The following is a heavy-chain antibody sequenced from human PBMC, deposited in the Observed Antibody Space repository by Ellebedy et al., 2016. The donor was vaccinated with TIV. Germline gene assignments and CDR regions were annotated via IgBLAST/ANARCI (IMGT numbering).Heavy chain of an antibody. Sequence: PGGSLRLSCVDSGPIFSHNWMSWVRQAPGKGLEWVAKINPLGSQKSYVDSVKGRFTISRDNAENSLFLEMNSLGVEDTAVYYCAAEAWWRFDSWGQGTLVTVSS. V-gene: IGHV3-7*01. D-gene: IGHD2-15*01. J-gene: IGHJ4*02. CDR2: INPLGSQK. CDR1: GPIFSHNW. CDR3: AAEAWWRFDS.